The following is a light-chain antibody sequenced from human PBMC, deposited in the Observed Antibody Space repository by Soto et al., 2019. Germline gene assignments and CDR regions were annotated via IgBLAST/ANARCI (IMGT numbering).Light chain of an antibody. CDR3: CSYAGSYTFV. CDR2: DVS. CDR1: ASDVGGYRY. J-gene: IGLJ1*01. Sequence: QSALTQPRSVSGSPGQSVTISCTGTASDVGGYRYVSWYQQHPGKVPKLIIYDVSKWPSGVPDRFSGSKSGNTASLTISGLQAEDEGDYYCCSYAGSYTFVFGTGTKVTVL. V-gene: IGLV2-11*01.